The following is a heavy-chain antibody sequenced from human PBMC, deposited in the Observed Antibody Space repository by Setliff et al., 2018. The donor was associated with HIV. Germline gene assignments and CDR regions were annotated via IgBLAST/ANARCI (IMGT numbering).Heavy chain of an antibody. D-gene: IGHD1-26*01. CDR1: GFTFSNFW. Sequence: GGSLRLSCATSGFTFSNFWMTWVRQAPGKGLEWVAKIKEDGSETFYVDSVKARFTMSRDNAKNLVYLEMNSLKVEDTAVYYCARDATRGGDFDFWGQGTLVTVSS. CDR3: ARDATRGGDFDF. J-gene: IGHJ4*02. CDR2: IKEDGSET. V-gene: IGHV3-7*01.